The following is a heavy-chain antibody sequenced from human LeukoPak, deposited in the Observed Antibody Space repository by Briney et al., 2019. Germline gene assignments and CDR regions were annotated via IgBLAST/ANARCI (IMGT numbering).Heavy chain of an antibody. Sequence: PGGSLRLSCAASGFTFSYYWMTWVRQAPGKGLEWVANIKEDGSENYSVDSVKGRFTISRDNAKNSLYLQMNSLRAEDTAVYYCARGWYPDYWGQGTLVTVSS. CDR3: ARGWYPDY. CDR1: GFTFSYYW. J-gene: IGHJ4*02. CDR2: IKEDGSEN. D-gene: IGHD2-15*01. V-gene: IGHV3-7*01.